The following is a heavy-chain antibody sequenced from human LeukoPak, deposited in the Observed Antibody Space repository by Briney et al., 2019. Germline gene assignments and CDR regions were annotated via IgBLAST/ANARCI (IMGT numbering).Heavy chain of an antibody. D-gene: IGHD2-2*01. CDR1: GFTFSSYG. V-gene: IGHV3-30*02. CDR2: IRYDGSNK. Sequence: GGSLRLSCAASGFTFSSYGMHWVRQAPGKGLEWVAFIRYDGSNKYYADSVKGRFTISRDNSKNTLYLQMNNLRAEDTAVYYCAKETYCSSTSCRSQYFQHWGQGTLVTVSS. CDR3: AKETYCSSTSCRSQYFQH. J-gene: IGHJ1*01.